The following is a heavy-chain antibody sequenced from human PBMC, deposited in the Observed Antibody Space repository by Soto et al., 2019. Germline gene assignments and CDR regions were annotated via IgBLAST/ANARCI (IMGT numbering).Heavy chain of an antibody. J-gene: IGHJ4*02. CDR2: INAGNGNT. D-gene: IGHD5-18*01. CDR1: GYTFTSYA. CDR3: ARASNKRGNSYGPDY. V-gene: IGHV1-3*01. Sequence: ASVKVSCKASGYTFTSYAMHWVRQAPGQRLEWMGWINAGNGNTKYSQKFQGRVTITRDTSASTAYMELSSVTAADTAVYYRARASNKRGNSYGPDYWGQGTLVTVSS.